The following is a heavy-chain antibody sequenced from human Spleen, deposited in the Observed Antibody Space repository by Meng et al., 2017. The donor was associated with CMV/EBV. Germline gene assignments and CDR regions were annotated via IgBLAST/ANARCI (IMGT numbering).Heavy chain of an antibody. CDR1: GFMFSDYG. CDR2: ILKDGSDK. J-gene: IGHJ4*02. D-gene: IGHD6-13*01. V-gene: IGHV3-33*05. Sequence: QVLLAECGGGVVQPGRALRLSCAVSGFMFSDYGMHWVRQAPGKAPEWVAFILKDGSDKFYRDSVKGRFTISRDPGKNTLYLQMDSLRPEDTAVYYCARVPKGGAAAPDYWGQGTLVTVSS. CDR3: ARVPKGGAAAPDY.